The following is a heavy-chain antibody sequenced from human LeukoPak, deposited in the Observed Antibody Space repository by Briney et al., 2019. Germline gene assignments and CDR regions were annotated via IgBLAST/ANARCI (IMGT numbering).Heavy chain of an antibody. Sequence: PAETLSLTCAVYGGTFSGYDWSWIRQPPGKGLEWIGEINHSRSTNYNPSLENRVTISVVTCKNQLSLQLSSVTTADTAVYYFASDDCSGGCCYSDHSGFDYWGQGTLVTVSS. CDR1: GGTFSGYD. J-gene: IGHJ4*02. D-gene: IGHD2-15*01. V-gene: IGHV4-34*01. CDR3: ASDDCSGGCCYSDHSGFDY. CDR2: INHSRST.